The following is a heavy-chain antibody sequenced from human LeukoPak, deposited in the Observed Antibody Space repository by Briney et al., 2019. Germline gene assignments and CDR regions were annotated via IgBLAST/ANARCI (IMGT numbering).Heavy chain of an antibody. D-gene: IGHD3-10*01. Sequence: GGSLRLSCAASGFTVSSNYMSWVRQAPGKGLEWVSVIYSGGSTYYADSVKGRFTISRDNSKNTLYLQMNSLRAEDTAVYYCARDRYYGSRNEPYYYYYGMDVWGQGTTVTVSS. CDR2: IYSGGST. V-gene: IGHV3-66*01. CDR3: ARDRYYGSRNEPYYYYYGMDV. CDR1: GFTVSSNY. J-gene: IGHJ6*02.